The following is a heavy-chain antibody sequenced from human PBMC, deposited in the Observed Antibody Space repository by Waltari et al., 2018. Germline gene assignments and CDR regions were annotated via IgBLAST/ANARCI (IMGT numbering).Heavy chain of an antibody. CDR1: RNDFAAYA. CDR3: ASGPSPDFGRY. D-gene: IGHD3-10*01. Sequence: QVQLVQSGAEVKKPGASVTVSCKASRNDFAAYAIHWVRQAPGQRREWMGWINGGNGQVKYSQRFQDRLTITRDTSVTTAHLEVRRLTSEDTAIYYCASGPSPDFGRYWGQGTLVTVSS. V-gene: IGHV1-3*01. CDR2: INGGNGQV. J-gene: IGHJ4*02.